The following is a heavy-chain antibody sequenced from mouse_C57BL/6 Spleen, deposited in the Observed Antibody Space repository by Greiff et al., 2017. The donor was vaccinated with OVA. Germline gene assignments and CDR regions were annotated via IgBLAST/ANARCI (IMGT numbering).Heavy chain of an antibody. Sequence: VKLVESGPELVKPGASVKISCKASGYAFSSSWMNWVKQRPGKGLEWIGRIYPGDGDTNYNGKFKGKATLTADKSSSTAYMQLSSLASEDSAVYFCARDDGYYAYFDYWGQGTTLTVSS. CDR1: GYAFSSSW. J-gene: IGHJ2*01. CDR2: IYPGDGDT. V-gene: IGHV1-82*01. D-gene: IGHD2-3*01. CDR3: ARDDGYYAYFDY.